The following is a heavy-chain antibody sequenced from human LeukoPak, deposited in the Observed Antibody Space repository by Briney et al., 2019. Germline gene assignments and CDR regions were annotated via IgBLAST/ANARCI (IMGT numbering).Heavy chain of an antibody. D-gene: IGHD6-19*01. CDR3: ARVRLGIAVAGKYYYFHMDV. J-gene: IGHJ6*03. V-gene: IGHV4-4*07. Sequence: SETLSLTCTVSGGSISSYYWSWIRQPAGKGLEWIGRIYTSGSTNYNPSLKRRVTMSVDTSKNQFSLKLSSVTAADAAVYYCARVRLGIAVAGKYYYFHMDVWGKGTTVTVSS. CDR2: IYTSGST. CDR1: GGSISSYY.